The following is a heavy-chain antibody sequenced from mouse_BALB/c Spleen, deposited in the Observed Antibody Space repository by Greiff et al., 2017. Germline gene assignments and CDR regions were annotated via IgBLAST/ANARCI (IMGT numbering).Heavy chain of an antibody. CDR1: GFTFSSYA. J-gene: IGHJ3*01. Sequence: EVMLVESGGGLVKPGGSLKLSCAASGFTFSSYAMSWVRQSPEKRLEWVAEISSGGSYTYYPDTVTGRFTISIDDAKNTLYLEMSSLRSEDTAMYYCARDEIYDGYHFAYWGQGTLVTVSA. V-gene: IGHV5-9-4*01. D-gene: IGHD2-3*01. CDR3: ARDEIYDGYHFAY. CDR2: ISSGGSYT.